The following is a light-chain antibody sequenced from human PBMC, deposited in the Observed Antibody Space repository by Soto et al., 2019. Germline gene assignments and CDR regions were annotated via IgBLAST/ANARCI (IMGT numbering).Light chain of an antibody. CDR1: GSDVGGYNY. CDR2: DVS. Sequence: QSALTQPRSVSGSPGQSGTISFTGTGSDVGGYNYVSWYQHHPGKAPKLMIYDVSKRPSGVPDRFSGSKSGNTASLTISGLQAEDEADYYCCSYAGSYTFEVFGTGTKVTVL. J-gene: IGLJ1*01. V-gene: IGLV2-11*01. CDR3: CSYAGSYTFEV.